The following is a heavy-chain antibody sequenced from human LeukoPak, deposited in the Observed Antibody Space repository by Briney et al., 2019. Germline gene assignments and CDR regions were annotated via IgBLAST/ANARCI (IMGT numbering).Heavy chain of an antibody. Sequence: PGRSLRLSCAASGFTVNSAWMNWVRQTPGTWLEWVGLIKSKTDGGTIDYAAPVKGRFTISRDDSKNTLYLQMNSLKAEETAVYYCAELGITMIGGVWGKGTTVTISS. J-gene: IGHJ6*04. D-gene: IGHD3-10*02. CDR3: AELGITMIGGV. CDR1: GFTVNSAW. V-gene: IGHV3-15*01. CDR2: IKSKTDGGTI.